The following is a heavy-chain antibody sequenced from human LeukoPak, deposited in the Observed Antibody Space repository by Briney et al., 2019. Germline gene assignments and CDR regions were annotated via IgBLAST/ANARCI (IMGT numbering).Heavy chain of an antibody. D-gene: IGHD6-13*01. CDR3: ARDPLIAAAGGYGMDV. CDR1: GFTFSSYW. V-gene: IGHV3-74*01. Sequence: GGSLRLSCAASGFTFSSYWMHWVRQAPGKGLVWVSRINSDGSSTSYADSVKGLFTISRDNAKNTLYLQMNSLRAEDTAVYYCARDPLIAAAGGYGMDVWGQGTTVTVSS. J-gene: IGHJ6*02. CDR2: INSDGSST.